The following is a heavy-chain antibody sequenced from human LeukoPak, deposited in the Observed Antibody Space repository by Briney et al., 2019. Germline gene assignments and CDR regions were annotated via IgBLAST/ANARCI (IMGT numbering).Heavy chain of an antibody. J-gene: IGHJ4*02. CDR1: GFTFSNAW. Sequence: GGSLRLSCAASGFTFSNAWMSWVRQAPGKGLEWVGFIRSKAYGGTTEYAASVKGRFTISRDDSKSIAYLQMNSLKTEDTAVYYCTRAGIATYYFDYWGQGTLVTVSS. V-gene: IGHV3-49*04. CDR3: TRAGIATYYFDY. D-gene: IGHD1-1*01. CDR2: IRSKAYGGTT.